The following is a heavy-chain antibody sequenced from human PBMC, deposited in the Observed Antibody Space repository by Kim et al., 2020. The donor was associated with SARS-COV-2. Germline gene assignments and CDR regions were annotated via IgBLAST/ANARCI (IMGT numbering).Heavy chain of an antibody. V-gene: IGHV1-18*01. CDR2: ISAYNGNT. D-gene: IGHD3-9*01. J-gene: IGHJ4*02. CDR3: ARIDYDILTGYLDY. Sequence: ASVKVSCKASGYTFTNYAISWVRQAPGQGLEWMGWISAYNGNTNYAQKLQGRVTMTTDTSTSTAYMELRSLRSDDTAVYYCARIDYDILTGYLDYWGQGALVTVSS. CDR1: GYTFTNYA.